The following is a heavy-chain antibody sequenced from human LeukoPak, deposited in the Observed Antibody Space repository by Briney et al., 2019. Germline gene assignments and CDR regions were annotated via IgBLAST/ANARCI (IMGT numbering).Heavy chain of an antibody. Sequence: GESLKISCKTSGFSFTSYYIGWVRQMPGKGLEWMGIIYPGDSNARYGPSFQGQVTMSVDKSISTAYLQWSSLKASDTAMYYCARHRPYYDFWSGYWFDPWGQGTLVTVSS. D-gene: IGHD3-3*01. J-gene: IGHJ5*02. CDR3: ARHRPYYDFWSGYWFDP. CDR2: IYPGDSNA. V-gene: IGHV5-51*01. CDR1: GFSFTSYY.